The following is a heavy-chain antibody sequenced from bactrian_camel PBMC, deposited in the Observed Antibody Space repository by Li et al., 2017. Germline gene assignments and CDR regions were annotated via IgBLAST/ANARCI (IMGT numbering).Heavy chain of an antibody. V-gene: IGHV3S1*01. J-gene: IGHJ6*01. CDR3: AYRLPLKSKPFGA. CDR2: IYTGLGRT. CDR1: GYTGSRSC. D-gene: IGHD2*01. Sequence: HVQLVESGGGPVQAGGSLRLSCDASGYTGSRSCMGWFRQAPGKGLEWVSSIYTGLGRTNSADSVKGRFTVSRDNAKTTLYLQMNSLKTEDTAVYYCAYRLPLKSKPFGAWGQGTQVTVS.